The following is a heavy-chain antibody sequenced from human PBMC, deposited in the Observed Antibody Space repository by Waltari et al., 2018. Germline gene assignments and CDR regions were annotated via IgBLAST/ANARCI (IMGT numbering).Heavy chain of an antibody. CDR2: IRGSGGST. D-gene: IGHD4-17*01. Sequence: EVQLLESGGGLVQPGASLRLSCAASGFTFSSYALSWVRQAPGKGLEWVSGIRGSGGSTYYADSVKGRFTISRDNSKNTLYLQMNSLRAEDTAVYYCARDFMTTVTTYAFDIWGQGTMVTVSS. J-gene: IGHJ3*02. CDR1: GFTFSSYA. CDR3: ARDFMTTVTTYAFDI. V-gene: IGHV3-23*01.